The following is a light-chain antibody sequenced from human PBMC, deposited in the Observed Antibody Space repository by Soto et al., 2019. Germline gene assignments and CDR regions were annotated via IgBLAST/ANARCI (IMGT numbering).Light chain of an antibody. Sequence: QLVLTQSPSASASLGASVKLTCTLSSGHRTYAIAWHQQQPEKGPRYLMKFNSDGSHSKGDGIPDRFSGSSFGAERYLTISSLQSEDEADYYCQTWDTGIRVFGGGTKVTVL. V-gene: IGLV4-69*01. CDR2: FNSDGSH. CDR3: QTWDTGIRV. CDR1: SGHRTYA. J-gene: IGLJ3*02.